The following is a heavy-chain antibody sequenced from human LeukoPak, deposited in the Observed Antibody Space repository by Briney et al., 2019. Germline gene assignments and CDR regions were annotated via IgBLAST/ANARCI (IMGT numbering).Heavy chain of an antibody. CDR3: ARIWGSGSYAFDY. V-gene: IGHV3-33*01. J-gene: IGHJ4*02. D-gene: IGHD3-10*01. Sequence: PGGSLRLSCAASGFTFSSYGMHWVRQAPGKGLEWVAVIWYDGSNKYYADSVKGRFTISRDNSKNTLYLQMNSLRAEDTAVYYCARIWGSGSYAFDYWGQGTLVTVSS. CDR1: GFTFSSYG. CDR2: IWYDGSNK.